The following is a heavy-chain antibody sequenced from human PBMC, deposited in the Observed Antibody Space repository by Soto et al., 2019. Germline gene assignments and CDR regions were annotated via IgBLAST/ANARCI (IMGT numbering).Heavy chain of an antibody. CDR2: TFYRSKWYI. CDR3: VRDLSLYFVN. Sequence: SQTLSLTCAISGDSVSSNSAGWNWIRQSPSRGLEWLGRTFYRSKWYIDYAASVRSRIGFIPDTSKNQISLQLRSMTTDDTAVYYCVRDLSLYFVNWGQGALVTVSS. J-gene: IGHJ4*02. CDR1: GDSVSSNSAG. V-gene: IGHV6-1*01.